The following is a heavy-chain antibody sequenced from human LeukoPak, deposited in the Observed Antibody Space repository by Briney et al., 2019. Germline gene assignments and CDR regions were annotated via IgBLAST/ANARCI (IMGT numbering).Heavy chain of an antibody. CDR3: VRWYDAFDI. J-gene: IGHJ3*02. Sequence: SCKASGYTFTDYYVNWVRQAPGKGLEWVSYISSSGSTIYYADSVKGRFTISRDNAKNSLYLQMHSLRAEDTAVYYCVRWYDAFDIWGQGTMVTVSS. D-gene: IGHD2-15*01. V-gene: IGHV3-11*04. CDR2: ISSSGSTI. CDR1: GYTFTDYY.